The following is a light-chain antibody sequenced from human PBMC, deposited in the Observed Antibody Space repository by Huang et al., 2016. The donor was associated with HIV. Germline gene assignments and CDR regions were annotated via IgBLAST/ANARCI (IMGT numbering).Light chain of an antibody. CDR3: QQYNDWPVT. Sequence: EVVMTQSPGTLSVSPGERATLSCKASQSITNKLAWYQQKPGQTPSLLIYGVTTRATGVAVRFSGAGSGTEFTLTISSLQSEDFALYFCQQYNDWPVTFGRGTKLEIK. CDR2: GVT. V-gene: IGKV3-15*01. CDR1: QSITNK. J-gene: IGKJ2*01.